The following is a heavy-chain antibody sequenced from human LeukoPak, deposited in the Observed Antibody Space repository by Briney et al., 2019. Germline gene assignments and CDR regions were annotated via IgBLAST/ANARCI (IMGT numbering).Heavy chain of an antibody. Sequence: GGSLRLSCAASGFTFDDYAMHWVRQGPGKGLEWVSGISWNSGSIGYADSVKGRFTISRDNAKNSLYLQMNSLRAEDTAVYYCARDSPPDYWGQGTLVTVSS. CDR3: ARDSPPDY. CDR2: ISWNSGSI. CDR1: GFTFDDYA. J-gene: IGHJ4*02. V-gene: IGHV3-9*01.